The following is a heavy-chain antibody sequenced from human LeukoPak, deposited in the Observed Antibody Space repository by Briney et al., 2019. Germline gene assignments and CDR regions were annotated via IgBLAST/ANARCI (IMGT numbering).Heavy chain of an antibody. D-gene: IGHD1-14*01. V-gene: IGHV3-23*01. Sequence: GGSLRLSCAAAGFTFSSYAMCWVRRPPGKGLEWVSSISGSGGSTYYADSVKGRFTIPRDNSENTLYLQINSLRADDTALYYCASRGRYYFDYWGQGTLVSVSS. CDR3: ASRGRYYFDY. CDR1: GFTFSSYA. CDR2: ISGSGGST. J-gene: IGHJ4*02.